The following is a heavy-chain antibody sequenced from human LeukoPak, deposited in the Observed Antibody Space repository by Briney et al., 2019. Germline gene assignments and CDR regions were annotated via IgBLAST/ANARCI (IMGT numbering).Heavy chain of an antibody. CDR3: ARDRTLAVGGYYFDY. D-gene: IGHD1-26*01. J-gene: IGHJ4*02. CDR1: GGTFSSYA. Sequence: ASVKVSCKASGGTFSSYAISWVRQAPGQGLEWMGGIIPIFGTANYAQKFQGRVTITADESTSTAYMELSSLRSEDTAVYYCARDRTLAVGGYYFDYWGQGTLVTVSS. V-gene: IGHV1-69*13. CDR2: IIPIFGTA.